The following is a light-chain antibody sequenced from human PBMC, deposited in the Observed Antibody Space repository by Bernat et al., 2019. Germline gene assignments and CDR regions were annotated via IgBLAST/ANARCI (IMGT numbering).Light chain of an antibody. Sequence: AIQMTQSPSSLSASVGDRVTITCRASQAIRNDLAWYQQKAGKAPKVLIQAASNLQSGVPSRFSGSGSGTDFTLTISCLQPEDFATYYCLQDYNYPQTFGQGTKVEI. V-gene: IGKV1-6*01. CDR2: AAS. J-gene: IGKJ1*01. CDR1: QAIRND. CDR3: LQDYNYPQT.